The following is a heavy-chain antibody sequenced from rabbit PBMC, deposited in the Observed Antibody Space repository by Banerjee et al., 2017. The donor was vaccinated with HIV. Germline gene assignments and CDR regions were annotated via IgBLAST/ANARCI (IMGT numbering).Heavy chain of an antibody. Sequence: QSLEESGGDLVKPGASLTLTCKASGLDFSSSYWICWVRQAPGKGLEWIACIYTASSGSTAYASWAKGRFTISKTSSTTVTLQMTSLTAADTATYFCAREHTYADYGDFNLWGPGTLVTVS. V-gene: IGHV1S40*01. CDR1: GLDFSSSYW. J-gene: IGHJ4*01. CDR2: IYTASSGST. CDR3: AREHTYADYGDFNL. D-gene: IGHD2-1*01.